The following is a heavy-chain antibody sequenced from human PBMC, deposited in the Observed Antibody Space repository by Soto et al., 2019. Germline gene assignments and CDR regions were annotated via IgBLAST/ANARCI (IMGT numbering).Heavy chain of an antibody. CDR2: IYYSGST. V-gene: IGHV4-59*08. Sequence: SETLSLTCTVSGGSISSYYWSWIRQPPGKGLEWIGYIYYSGSTNYNPSLKSRVTISVDTSKNQFSLKLSSVTAADTAVYYCARQEVYGDPFDYWGQGTLVTVSS. D-gene: IGHD4-17*01. CDR1: GGSISSYY. CDR3: ARQEVYGDPFDY. J-gene: IGHJ4*02.